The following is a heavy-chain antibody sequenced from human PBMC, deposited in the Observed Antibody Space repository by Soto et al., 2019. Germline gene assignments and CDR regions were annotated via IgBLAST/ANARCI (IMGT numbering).Heavy chain of an antibody. J-gene: IGHJ6*04. CDR1: GYTFTSYG. V-gene: IGHV1-18*01. CDR2: ISAYNGNT. D-gene: IGHD4-17*01. CDR3: ARDRIVTLLAVTMDV. Sequence: ASVKVSCKASGYTFTSYGISWVRQPPGQGLEWMGWISAYNGNTNYAQKLQGRVTMTTDTSTSTAYMELRSLRSDDTAVYYCARDRIVTLLAVTMDVWGKGTTVTVSS.